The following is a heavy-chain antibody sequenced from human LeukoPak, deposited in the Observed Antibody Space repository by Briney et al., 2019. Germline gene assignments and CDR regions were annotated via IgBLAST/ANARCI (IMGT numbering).Heavy chain of an antibody. Sequence: SETLSLTCTVSGGSISSSSYYWGWICQPPGKGLEWIGSIYYSGSTYYNPSLKSRVTISVDTSKNQFSLKLSSVTAADTAVYYCARLSFCTAPYNWNDPTCFDYWGQGTLVTVSS. CDR1: GGSISSSSYY. J-gene: IGHJ4*02. V-gene: IGHV4-39*01. CDR3: ARLSFCTAPYNWNDPTCFDY. D-gene: IGHD1-20*01. CDR2: IYYSGST.